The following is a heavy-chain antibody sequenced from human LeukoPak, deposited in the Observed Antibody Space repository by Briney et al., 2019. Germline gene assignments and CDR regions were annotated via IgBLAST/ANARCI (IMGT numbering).Heavy chain of an antibody. CDR2: LYYSGST. Sequence: SETLSLTCTVSGGSISSSSYYWGWIRQPPGKELEWIGSLYYSGSTYYNPYLKSRVTISVDTSKNHFSLKLSSMTAADTAVYYCARIRLGYSSGWYPWDYWGQGTLVTVSS. V-gene: IGHV4-39*01. D-gene: IGHD6-19*01. CDR1: GGSISSSSYY. J-gene: IGHJ4*02. CDR3: ARIRLGYSSGWYPWDY.